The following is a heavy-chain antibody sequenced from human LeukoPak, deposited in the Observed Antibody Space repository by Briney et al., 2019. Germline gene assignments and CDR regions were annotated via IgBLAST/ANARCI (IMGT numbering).Heavy chain of an antibody. CDR2: IIPIFDTA. J-gene: IGHJ6*02. Sequence: SVTVSCKASGGTFSSYSISWVRQAPGQGLEWMGGIIPIFDTADYAQEFQGRVTITADESTSTAYMELSSLRSEDTAVFYCARISLGAIWGYYYGMDVGGQGTTVTVS. D-gene: IGHD1-26*01. CDR1: GGTFSSYS. V-gene: IGHV1-69*13. CDR3: ARISLGAIWGYYYGMDV.